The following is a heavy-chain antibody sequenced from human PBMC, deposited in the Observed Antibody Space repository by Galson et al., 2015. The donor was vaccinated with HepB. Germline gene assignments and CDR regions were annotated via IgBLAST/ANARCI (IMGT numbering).Heavy chain of an antibody. V-gene: IGHV1-69*04. CDR3: AKDIYSSSWYHYSYGMDV. CDR2: IIPVFGIT. D-gene: IGHD6-13*01. J-gene: IGHJ6*02. Sequence: SVKVSCKASGGTFSSYTISWVRQAPGQGLEWMGRIIPVFGITNYAQKFQGRVTITADRSTSTAYMELSSLRSEDTAVYYCAKDIYSSSWYHYSYGMDVWGQGTTVTVSS. CDR1: GGTFSSYT.